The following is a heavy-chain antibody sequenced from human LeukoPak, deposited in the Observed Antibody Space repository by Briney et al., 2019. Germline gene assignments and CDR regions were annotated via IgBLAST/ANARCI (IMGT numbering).Heavy chain of an antibody. Sequence: AGGSLRLSCAASGFTFNNYAMSWVRQAPGKGLEWVSAISGSGTSTYYTDSVKGRFTISRDNSKNTLYLQMNSLRVEDTAVYYCAKEAPDDFWSGYFIRELDYWGQGTLVTVSS. J-gene: IGHJ4*02. D-gene: IGHD3-3*01. CDR2: ISGSGTST. V-gene: IGHV3-23*01. CDR1: GFTFNNYA. CDR3: AKEAPDDFWSGYFIRELDY.